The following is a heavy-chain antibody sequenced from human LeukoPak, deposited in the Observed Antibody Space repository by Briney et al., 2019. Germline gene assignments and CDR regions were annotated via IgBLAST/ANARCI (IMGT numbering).Heavy chain of an antibody. V-gene: IGHV3-11*01. J-gene: IGHJ5*02. CDR1: GFTFSDYY. Sequence: PGGSLRLSCAASGFTFSDYYMSWIRQAPGKGLEWVPYISSSGSTIYYADSVKGRFTISRDNAKNSLYLQMNSLRAEDTAVYYCARDSGDSGSYTNWFDPWGQGTLVTVSS. CDR3: ARDSGDSGSYTNWFDP. CDR2: ISSSGSTI. D-gene: IGHD1-26*01.